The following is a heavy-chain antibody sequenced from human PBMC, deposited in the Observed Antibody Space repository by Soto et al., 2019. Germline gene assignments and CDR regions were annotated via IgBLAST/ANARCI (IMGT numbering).Heavy chain of an antibody. D-gene: IGHD6-13*01. CDR3: ARDPSPEYSSSWYIQGSVDY. CDR2: ISSSSSYI. J-gene: IGHJ4*02. Sequence: GGSLRLSCAASGFTSSSYSMNWVRQAPGKGLEWVSSISSSSSYIYYADSVKGRFTISRDNAKNSLYLQMNSLRAEDTAVYYCARDPSPEYSSSWYIQGSVDYWGQGTLVTVSS. CDR1: GFTSSSYS. V-gene: IGHV3-21*01.